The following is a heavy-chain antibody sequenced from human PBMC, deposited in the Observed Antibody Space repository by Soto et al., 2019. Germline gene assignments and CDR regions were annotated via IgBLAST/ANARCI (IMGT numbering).Heavy chain of an antibody. CDR1: GFTFSSYG. CDR2: IWYDGSNK. D-gene: IGHD4-17*01. J-gene: IGHJ6*02. V-gene: IGHV3-33*01. Sequence: PGGSLRLSCAASGFTFSSYGMHWVRKAPGKGLEWVAVIWYDGSNKYYADSVKGRFTISRDNSKNTLYLQMNSLRAEDTAVYYCARDGYGDYSGDYYYGMDVWGQGTTVTVSS. CDR3: ARDGYGDYSGDYYYGMDV.